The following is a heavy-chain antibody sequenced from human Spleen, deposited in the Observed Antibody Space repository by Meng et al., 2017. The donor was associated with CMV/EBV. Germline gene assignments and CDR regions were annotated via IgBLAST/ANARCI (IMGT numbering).Heavy chain of an antibody. V-gene: IGHV3-7*01. CDR1: GFTFSSYW. Sequence: GESLKISCAASGFTFSSYWMSWVRQAPGKGLEWVANIKQDGSEKYYVDSVKGRFTISRDNAKNSLYLQMNSLRAEDTAVYYCARAGITIFGVVITPVDYWGQGTLVTVSS. CDR2: IKQDGSEK. D-gene: IGHD3-3*01. J-gene: IGHJ4*02. CDR3: ARAGITIFGVVITPVDY.